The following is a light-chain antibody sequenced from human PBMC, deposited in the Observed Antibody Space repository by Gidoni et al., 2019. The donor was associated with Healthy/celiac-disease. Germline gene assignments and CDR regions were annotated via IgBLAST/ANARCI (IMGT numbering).Light chain of an antibody. J-gene: IGKJ5*01. V-gene: IGKV3-15*01. Sequence: EIVMTQSRDTLSVYPGERDTLSCRASQSVSRKFAWYQQKPVQAPRLLIYGASTSATVIPARFSGSWSGTEFTLTISSLQFEDFAVYYCQQYNNWPPITFGQGTRLEIK. CDR1: QSVSRK. CDR3: QQYNNWPPIT. CDR2: GAS.